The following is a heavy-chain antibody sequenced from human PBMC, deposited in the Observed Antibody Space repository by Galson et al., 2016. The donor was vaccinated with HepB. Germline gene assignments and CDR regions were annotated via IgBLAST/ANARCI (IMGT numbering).Heavy chain of an antibody. CDR2: INPNNGDT. J-gene: IGHJ4*02. CDR3: ARDLKYSFESSGRSAF. CDR1: GYTFTNYG. V-gene: IGHV1-18*01. Sequence: SVKVSCKASGYTFTNYGVSWVRQAPGQGLEWMAWINPNNGDTKYAQKVQGRGTLTTDTSTSTVYMDLRSLGPDDTAVYYCARDLKYSFESSGRSAFWGQGTLVTVSS. D-gene: IGHD3-22*01.